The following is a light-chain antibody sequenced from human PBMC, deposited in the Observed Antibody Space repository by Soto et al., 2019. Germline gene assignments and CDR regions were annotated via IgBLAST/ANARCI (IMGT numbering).Light chain of an antibody. CDR2: EVS. CDR1: SSDLGRY. V-gene: IGLV2-14*01. CDR3: TSYTNITPVV. Sequence: QSALTQPASVSGSPVQSSTISCTGTSSDLGRYVSWYQNRPGRAPKLIIYEVSDRPSWVSNRFSGSKSGNRASLTISGLQAEDEADYYCTSYTNITPVVFGGGTKLTV. J-gene: IGLJ2*01.